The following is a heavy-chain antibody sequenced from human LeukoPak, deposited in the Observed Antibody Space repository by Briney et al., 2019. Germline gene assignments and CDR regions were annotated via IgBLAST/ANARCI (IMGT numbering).Heavy chain of an antibody. CDR2: IIPILGIA. Sequence: SVKVSCKASGGTFSSYAISWVRQAPGQGLEWMGRIIPILGIANYAQKFQGRVTITADESTSTAYMELSSLRSEDTAVYYCARTASVGYYMDVWGKGATVTVSS. CDR1: GGTFSSYA. J-gene: IGHJ6*03. D-gene: IGHD1-26*01. V-gene: IGHV1-69*04. CDR3: ARTASVGYYMDV.